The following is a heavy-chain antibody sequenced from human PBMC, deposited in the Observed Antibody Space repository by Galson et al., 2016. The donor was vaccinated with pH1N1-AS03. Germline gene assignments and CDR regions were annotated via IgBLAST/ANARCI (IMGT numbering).Heavy chain of an antibody. Sequence: SLRLSCAASGFTFSRYWMNWVRQAPGKGLVWVSHINEDGSTTRHADSVKGRFTISRDNSESTLSLQMNSLGDDDTALYYCARDVGGPDDYWGQGTLVTVSS. J-gene: IGHJ4*02. D-gene: IGHD4-23*01. CDR3: ARDVGGPDDY. V-gene: IGHV3-74*01. CDR1: GFTFSRYW. CDR2: INEDGSTT.